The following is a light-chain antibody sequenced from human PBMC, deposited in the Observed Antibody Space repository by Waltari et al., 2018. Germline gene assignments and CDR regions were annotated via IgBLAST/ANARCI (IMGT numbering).Light chain of an antibody. Sequence: QTVVTQEPSLTVSPGGTVTLTCASSTGAVTSGYDTHWFQQKPGQPPRPLISRTTNNPSWTPGRISGSRLGDKAALTLSDAQPEDEADYYCLVSNGGAWVFGGGTKLTVL. CDR2: RTT. CDR3: LVSNGGAWV. J-gene: IGLJ3*02. CDR1: TGAVTSGYD. V-gene: IGLV7-43*01.